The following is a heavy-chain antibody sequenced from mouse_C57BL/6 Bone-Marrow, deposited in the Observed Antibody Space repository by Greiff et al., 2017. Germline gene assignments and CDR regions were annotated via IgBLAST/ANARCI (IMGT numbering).Heavy chain of an antibody. CDR3: AGNYSNPGWFAY. V-gene: IGHV1-66*01. D-gene: IGHD2-5*01. CDR1: GYSFTSYY. CDR2: IYPGSGNT. J-gene: IGHJ3*01. Sequence: VQLQQSGPELVKPGASVKISCKASGYSFTSYYIHWVKQRPGQGLEWIGWIYPGSGNTKYNEKFKGKATLTADASSSTAYVQLSSLTSKESAVYYCAGNYSNPGWFAYWGQGTLVTVSA.